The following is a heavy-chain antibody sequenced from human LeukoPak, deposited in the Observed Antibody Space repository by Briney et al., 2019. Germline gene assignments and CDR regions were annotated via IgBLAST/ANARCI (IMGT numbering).Heavy chain of an antibody. V-gene: IGHV4-61*05. CDR2: IYYSGCT. D-gene: IGHD3-22*01. CDR1: GGSIGSNNYY. CDR3: ARNRYYYDSSGYYPYYYYYMDV. Sequence: SETLSLTCTVSGGSIGSNNYYWGWIPQPPGKGLEWVGYIYYSGCTNYNPSLKSRVTISVDTSKNQFSLKLSSVTAADTAVYYCARNRYYYDSSGYYPYYYYYMDVWGKGTTVTISS. J-gene: IGHJ6*03.